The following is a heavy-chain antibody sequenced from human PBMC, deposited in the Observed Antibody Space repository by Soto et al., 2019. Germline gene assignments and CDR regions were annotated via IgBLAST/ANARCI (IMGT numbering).Heavy chain of an antibody. CDR1: GGSFSGYY. D-gene: IGHD3-10*01. Sequence: QVQLQQWGAGLLRPSETLSLTCGVSGGSFSGYYWSWIRQPPGKGLEWIGEINHSGSINYSPSLKSRVTISVDTSKNQFSLKLSSVTAADTAVYYCARGRITIIRGVVANDYWGQGTLVTVSS. J-gene: IGHJ4*02. CDR3: ARGRITIIRGVVANDY. CDR2: INHSGSI. V-gene: IGHV4-34*01.